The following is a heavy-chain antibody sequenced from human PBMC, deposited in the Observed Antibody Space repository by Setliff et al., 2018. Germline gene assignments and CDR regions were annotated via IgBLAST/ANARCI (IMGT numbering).Heavy chain of an antibody. V-gene: IGHV3-20*01. Sequence: GGSLRLSCAASGFTFKDYGMAWVRQSPGKGLEWVAGINWSGGTAGYADSVRGRFTISRDNAKSSVYLQMNNLRAEDTAVYHCARGARLYETDHHYYGWLDPWGQGTLFTVSS. CDR1: GFTFKDYG. CDR3: ARGARLYETDHHYYGWLDP. CDR2: INWSGGTA. D-gene: IGHD3-22*01. J-gene: IGHJ5*02.